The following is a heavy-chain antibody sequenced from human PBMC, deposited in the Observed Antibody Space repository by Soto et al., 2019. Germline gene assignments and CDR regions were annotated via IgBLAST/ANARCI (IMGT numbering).Heavy chain of an antibody. CDR3: ARDRTADYAFASH. V-gene: IGHV3-30*01. Sequence: DSVKGRFTISRDNSKNTLYLQMNSLRAEDKAVYYCARDRTADYAFASHWGQGNLVTVSS. J-gene: IGHJ4*02. D-gene: IGHD3-16*01.